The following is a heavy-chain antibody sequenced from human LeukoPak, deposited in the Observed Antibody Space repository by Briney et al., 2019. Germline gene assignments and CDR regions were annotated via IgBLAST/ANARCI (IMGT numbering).Heavy chain of an antibody. V-gene: IGHV4-34*01. CDR1: GGSFSGYY. D-gene: IGHD3-9*01. CDR3: ARLTGYYRALDY. J-gene: IGHJ4*02. CDR2: INHSGST. Sequence: PSETLSLTCAVYGGSFSGYYWSWIRQPPGKGLEWIGEINHSGSTNYNPSLKSRVTISVDTSKNQFSLKLSSVTAADTAVYYCARLTGYYRALDYWGQGTLVTVSS.